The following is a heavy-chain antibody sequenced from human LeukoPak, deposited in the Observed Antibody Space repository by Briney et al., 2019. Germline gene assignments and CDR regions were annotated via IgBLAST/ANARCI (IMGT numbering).Heavy chain of an antibody. CDR3: ARLGYCSGGSCYSHYYYYHMDV. D-gene: IGHD2-15*01. CDR2: IYYSGST. J-gene: IGHJ6*03. V-gene: IGHV4-59*01. Sequence: PSETLSLTCTVSGGSISSYYWSWIRQPPGKGLEWIGYIYYSGSTNYNPSLKSRVTISVDTSKNQFSLKLSSVTAADTAVYYCARLGYCSGGSCYSHYYYYHMDVWGKGTTVTVSS. CDR1: GGSISSYY.